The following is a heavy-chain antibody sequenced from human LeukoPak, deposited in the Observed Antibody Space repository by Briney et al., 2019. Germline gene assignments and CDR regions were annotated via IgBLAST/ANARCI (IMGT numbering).Heavy chain of an antibody. CDR1: GGTFSSYA. D-gene: IGHD6-13*01. V-gene: IGHV1-69*13. CDR2: LIPMFGTA. CDR3: TRTRVTSIAAGYYYYGMDA. Sequence: GASVKVSCKASGGTFSSYAISWVRQAPGQGLEWMGGLIPMFGTANYAQKFQGRITISADESTRTAYMELSSLTSEDTAVYYCTRTRVTSIAAGYYYYGMDAWGQGTTVTVSS. J-gene: IGHJ6*02.